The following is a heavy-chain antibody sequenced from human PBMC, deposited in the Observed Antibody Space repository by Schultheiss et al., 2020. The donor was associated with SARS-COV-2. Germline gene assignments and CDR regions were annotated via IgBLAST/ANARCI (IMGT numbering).Heavy chain of an antibody. Sequence: GGSLRLSCAASGFTFGSSWMHWVRQAPGRGPVWVSRINSDGTTATYADSVKGRFTISRDNAKSTLYLQMNSLRAEDTAVYYCARDPSYYYDSSDYWGQGTLVTVSS. V-gene: IGHV3-74*01. CDR3: ARDPSYYYDSSDY. J-gene: IGHJ4*02. D-gene: IGHD3-22*01. CDR2: INSDGTTA. CDR1: GFTFGSSW.